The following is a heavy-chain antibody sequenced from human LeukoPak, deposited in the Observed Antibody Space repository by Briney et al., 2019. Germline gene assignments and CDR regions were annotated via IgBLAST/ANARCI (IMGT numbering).Heavy chain of an antibody. CDR3: ARGGTATYYFDY. J-gene: IGHJ4*02. V-gene: IGHV3-7*01. Sequence: PGGSLRLSCAASGFTFSSYWMSWVRQAPGKGLEWVANIKLEGSEKNYVDSVKGRFTISRDNAKNSVYLQMNSLRAEDTAVYYCARGGTATYYFDYWGQGTLVTVSS. CDR2: IKLEGSEK. CDR1: GFTFSSYW. D-gene: IGHD3-16*01.